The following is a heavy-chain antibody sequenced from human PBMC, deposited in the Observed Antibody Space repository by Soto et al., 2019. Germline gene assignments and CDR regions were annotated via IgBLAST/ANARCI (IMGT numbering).Heavy chain of an antibody. J-gene: IGHJ4*02. CDR1: GFSLSTSGVG. D-gene: IGHD6-6*01. CDR2: IYWDDDK. V-gene: IGHV2-5*02. CDR3: AHSRPPRLLDY. Sequence: QITLKESGPTLVKPTQTLTLTCTFSGFSLSTSGVGVGWIRQPPGKALEWLALIYWDDDKRYSPSLNSRLTXTXXTSKNPVVLTTTNMDTVDTATYYCAHSRPPRLLDYWGQGTLVTVSS.